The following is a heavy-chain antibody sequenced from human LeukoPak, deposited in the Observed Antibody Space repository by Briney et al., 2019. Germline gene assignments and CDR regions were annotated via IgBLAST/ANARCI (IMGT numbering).Heavy chain of an antibody. Sequence: SETLSLTCTVSGVSISTYYWSWLRQPPGKGLEWIGYIYYSGSTNYNPSLKSRVTISVDTSKNQFSLKLSSVTAADTAVYYCARLTARRGYYYGMDVWGQGTTVTVSS. J-gene: IGHJ6*02. CDR2: IYYSGST. D-gene: IGHD1-14*01. V-gene: IGHV4-59*13. CDR1: GVSISTYY. CDR3: ARLTARRGYYYGMDV.